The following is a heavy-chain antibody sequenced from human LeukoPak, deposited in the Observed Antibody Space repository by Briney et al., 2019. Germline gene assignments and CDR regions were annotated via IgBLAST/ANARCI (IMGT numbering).Heavy chain of an antibody. CDR3: ARGRDIVVVPAALDY. J-gene: IGHJ4*02. D-gene: IGHD2-2*01. CDR1: GGTFSSYA. CDR2: IIPIFGTA. V-gene: IGHV1-69*05. Sequence: SVKVSCKASGGTFSSYAISWVRQAPGQGLEWMGGIIPIFGTANYAQKFQGRVTITTDESTGTAYMELSSLRSEDTAVYYCARGRDIVVVPAALDYWGQGTLVTVSS.